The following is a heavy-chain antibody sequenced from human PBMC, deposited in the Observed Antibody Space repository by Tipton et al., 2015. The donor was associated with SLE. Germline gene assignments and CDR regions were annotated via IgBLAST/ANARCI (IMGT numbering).Heavy chain of an antibody. J-gene: IGHJ1*01. CDR2: ICNSGGT. Sequence: SLRLSCGASGFSVSNNYMSWVRQAPGKGLEWVSLICNSGGTYYADSVKGRFSISRDNSKNTLYVQLNSLRAEDTAVYYCARDPGSITAHFQHWGQGTLVTVSS. CDR3: ARDPGSITAHFQH. CDR1: GFSVSNNY. V-gene: IGHV3-53*01.